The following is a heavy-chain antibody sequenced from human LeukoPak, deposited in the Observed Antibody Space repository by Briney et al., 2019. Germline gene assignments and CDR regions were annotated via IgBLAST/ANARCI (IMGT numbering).Heavy chain of an antibody. J-gene: IGHJ6*03. CDR3: ARGYSGYEIDYYYMDV. CDR2: ISSNGGST. Sequence: GGSLRLSCAASGYTFSSYAMHWVRQAPGKGLEYVSAISSNGGSTYYANSVKGRFTISRDNSKNTLYLQMGSLRAEDMAVYYCARGYSGYEIDYYYMDVWGKGTTVTLSS. CDR1: GYTFSSYA. V-gene: IGHV3-64*01. D-gene: IGHD5-12*01.